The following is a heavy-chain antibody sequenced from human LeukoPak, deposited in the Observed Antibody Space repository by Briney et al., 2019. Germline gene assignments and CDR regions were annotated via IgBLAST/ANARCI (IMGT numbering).Heavy chain of an antibody. J-gene: IGHJ4*02. CDR1: GGSISSYY. CDR2: IYYSGSN. CDR3: ARGRPNCSSTSCYTNY. Sequence: SETLSLTCTVSGGSISSYYWSWLRQPPGKGLEGIGYIYYSGSNNYNPSLKSRVTISVDTSKNQFSLKLSSVTAADTAVYYCARGRPNCSSTSCYTNYWGQGTLVTVSS. V-gene: IGHV4-59*01. D-gene: IGHD2-2*02.